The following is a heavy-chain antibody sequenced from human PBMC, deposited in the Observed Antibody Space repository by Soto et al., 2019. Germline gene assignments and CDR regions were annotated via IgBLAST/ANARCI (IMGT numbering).Heavy chain of an antibody. CDR1: GYTFTSYA. D-gene: IGHD3-3*01. CDR2: INAGNGNT. CDR3: ARDNYDFWSGYSYYYYMDV. V-gene: IGHV1-3*01. Sequence: QVQLVQSGAEVKKPGASVKVSCKASGYTFTSYAMHWVRQAPGQRLEWMGWINAGNGNTKYSQKFQGRVTITRDTSDSTAYMELSSLRSEDTAVYYCARDNYDFWSGYSYYYYMDVWGKGTTVTVSS. J-gene: IGHJ6*03.